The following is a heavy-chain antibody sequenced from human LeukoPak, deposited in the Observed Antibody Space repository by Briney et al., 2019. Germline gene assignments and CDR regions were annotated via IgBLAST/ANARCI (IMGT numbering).Heavy chain of an antibody. J-gene: IGHJ5*02. Sequence: GGSLRLSCAASGFTFSDYYMSWIRQAPGKGLEWVSYISSSGSTIYYADSVKGRFTISRDNAKNSLYLQMNSLRAEDTAVYYFSRDDYGGNRPDRFDPGGQGPLVSVSS. CDR3: SRDDYGGNRPDRFDP. CDR2: ISSSGSTI. V-gene: IGHV3-11*01. D-gene: IGHD4-23*01. CDR1: GFTFSDYY.